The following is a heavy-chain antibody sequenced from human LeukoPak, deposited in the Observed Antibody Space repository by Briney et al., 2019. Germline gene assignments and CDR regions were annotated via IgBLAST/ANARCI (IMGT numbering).Heavy chain of an antibody. Sequence: PSETLSLTCTVSGGSISSSSYYWGWIRQPPGKGLEWIGSIYYSGSTYYNPSLKSRVTISVDTSKNQFSLNLSSVTAADTAVYYCARAGGLPNFDYWGQGTLVTVSS. CDR1: GGSISSSSYY. CDR2: IYYSGST. V-gene: IGHV4-39*07. CDR3: ARAGGLPNFDY. D-gene: IGHD4-11*01. J-gene: IGHJ4*02.